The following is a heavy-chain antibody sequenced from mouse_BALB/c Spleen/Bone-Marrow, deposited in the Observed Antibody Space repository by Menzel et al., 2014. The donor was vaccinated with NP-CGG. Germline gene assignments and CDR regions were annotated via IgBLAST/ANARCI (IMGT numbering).Heavy chain of an antibody. CDR2: IDPANGNT. Sequence: EVMLVESGAELVKPGASVKLSCTASGFNIKDTYMHWVKQRSEQGLEWIGRIDPANGNTKYDPKFQGKATITADTSSNTAYLQLSSLTSEDTAVYYCARWEYYAMDYWGQGTSVTVSS. CDR1: GFNIKDTY. D-gene: IGHD4-1*01. CDR3: ARWEYYAMDY. J-gene: IGHJ4*01. V-gene: IGHV14-3*02.